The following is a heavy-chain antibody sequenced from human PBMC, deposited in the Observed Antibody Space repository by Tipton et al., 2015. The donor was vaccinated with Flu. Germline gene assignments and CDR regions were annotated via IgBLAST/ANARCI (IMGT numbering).Heavy chain of an antibody. D-gene: IGHD5-24*01. J-gene: IGHJ3*02. Sequence: LRLSCTASGDSISPSYWTWIRQPPGKGLEWIGHIYYRGGTNYNPSLKSRVTISEDTPKNQFSLKLSSVTAADTAVYYCARDRGDGYNDDAFDIWGQGTMVTVSS. V-gene: IGHV4-59*01. CDR2: IYYRGGT. CDR1: GDSISPSY. CDR3: ARDRGDGYNDDAFDI.